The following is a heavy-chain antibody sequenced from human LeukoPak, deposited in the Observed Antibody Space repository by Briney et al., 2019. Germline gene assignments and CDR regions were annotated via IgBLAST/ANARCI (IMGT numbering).Heavy chain of an antibody. CDR1: GFTFSSYA. J-gene: IGHJ4*02. CDR3: ARDGFTFGGVIVPFDY. Sequence: GGSLRLSCAASGFTFSSYAMHWVRQAPGKGLEWVAVISYDGSNKYYADSVKGRFTISRDNSKNTLYLQMNSLRAEDTAAYYCARDGFTFGGVIVPFDYWGQGTLVTVSS. V-gene: IGHV3-30-3*01. D-gene: IGHD3-16*02. CDR2: ISYDGSNK.